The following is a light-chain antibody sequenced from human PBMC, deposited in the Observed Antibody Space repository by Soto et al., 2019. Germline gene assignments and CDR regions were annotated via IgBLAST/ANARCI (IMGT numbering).Light chain of an antibody. CDR1: QSLEYSDGKTY. J-gene: IGKJ1*01. CDR2: KVS. CDR3: MQGSYWPWT. V-gene: IGKV2-30*01. Sequence: DAVLNQSPLSLPVTPGQPASISCRSSQSLEYSDGKTYLNWYQQRPGQSPRRLIYKVSNRDLGVPDRFSGSGSGTAFTLEISRVEAEDVGVYYCMQGSYWPWTFGQGTKVEIK.